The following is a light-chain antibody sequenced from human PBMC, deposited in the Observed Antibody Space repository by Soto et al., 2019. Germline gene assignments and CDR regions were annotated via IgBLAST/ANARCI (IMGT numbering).Light chain of an antibody. CDR3: QQANSFPIT. CDR1: QGIDSW. V-gene: IGKV1-12*01. J-gene: IGKJ5*01. CDR2: GAF. Sequence: DIQMTQSPSSVVASVGDRVTITCRASQGIDSWLAWYQQKPGRAPKLLISGAFILQSEVPSRCSGSRSGTEFTLTISSLQPEDFATYFCQQANSFPITFGQGTRLEIK.